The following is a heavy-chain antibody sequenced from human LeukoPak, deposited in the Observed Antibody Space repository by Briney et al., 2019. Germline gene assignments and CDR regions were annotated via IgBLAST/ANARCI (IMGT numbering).Heavy chain of an antibody. CDR1: GFTFSSYA. J-gene: IGHJ4*02. CDR3: AKTGGDYRKYYFDS. Sequence: GGSLRLSCAASGFTFSSYAMSWVRQAPGKGLEWVSAISGSGGSTYYADSVKGRFTISRDNSKKTLYLQMNSLTAEDTAMYYCAKTGGDYRKYYFDSWGQGILVTVSS. V-gene: IGHV3-23*01. D-gene: IGHD4-17*01. CDR2: ISGSGGST.